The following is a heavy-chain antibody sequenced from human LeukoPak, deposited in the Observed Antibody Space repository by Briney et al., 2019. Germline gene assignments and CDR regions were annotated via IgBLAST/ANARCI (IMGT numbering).Heavy chain of an antibody. D-gene: IGHD3-10*01. CDR1: GYTFTSYD. CDR2: MNPQSGDT. J-gene: IGHJ5*02. CDR3: ARVPRRGDQFDP. V-gene: IGHV1-8*01. Sequence: ASVKVSFKASGYTFTSYDINWVRQATGQGLEWMGWMNPQSGDTDYAQKFQGRVTMTRSPSITTAYMELTSLTYEDTAVYYCARVPRRGDQFDPWGQGTLVTVSS.